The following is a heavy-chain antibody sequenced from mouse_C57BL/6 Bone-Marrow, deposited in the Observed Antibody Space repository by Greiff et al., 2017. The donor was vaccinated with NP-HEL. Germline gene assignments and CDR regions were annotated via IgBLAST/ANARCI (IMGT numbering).Heavy chain of an antibody. CDR3: ARRGGSGYVVDY. CDR1: GFTFKDYY. Sequence: VQLQQPGAELVKPGASVKLSCTASGFTFKDYYMHWVKQRTEQGLEWIGRIDPADGDTKYVPKFQGKATIAADTSSNTAYLLLSSLTSEDTAGYYSARRGGSGYVVDYWGQGTSVTVSS. J-gene: IGHJ4*01. D-gene: IGHD3-2*02. CDR2: IDPADGDT. V-gene: IGHV14-2*01.